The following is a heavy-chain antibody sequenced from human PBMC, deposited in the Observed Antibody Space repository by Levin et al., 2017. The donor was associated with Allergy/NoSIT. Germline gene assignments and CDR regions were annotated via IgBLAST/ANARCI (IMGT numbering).Heavy chain of an antibody. CDR2: IYTDGIT. J-gene: IGHJ3*01. Sequence: GESLKISCAASGFIVSTQYMSWVRQAPGKGLEWVSVIYTDGITYYEDSVKGRFTIPRDNFKNTLYLQMNSLRAEDTAVYYCAAAACGADCYLGDAFDLWGQGTMVTVSS. V-gene: IGHV3-53*01. CDR3: AAAACGADCYLGDAFDL. D-gene: IGHD2-21*01. CDR1: GFIVSTQY.